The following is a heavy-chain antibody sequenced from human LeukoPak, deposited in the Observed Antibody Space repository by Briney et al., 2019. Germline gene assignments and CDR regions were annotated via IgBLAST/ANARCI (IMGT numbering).Heavy chain of an antibody. Sequence: GESLKISCKGSGYSFTSYWISWVRQMPGKGLEWMGRIDPSDSYTNYSPSFQGHVTISADKFISTAYLQWSSLKASDTAMYYCASQYYYGSGSPDYWGQGTLVTVSS. V-gene: IGHV5-10-1*01. CDR3: ASQYYYGSGSPDY. CDR2: IDPSDSYT. D-gene: IGHD3-10*01. J-gene: IGHJ4*02. CDR1: GYSFTSYW.